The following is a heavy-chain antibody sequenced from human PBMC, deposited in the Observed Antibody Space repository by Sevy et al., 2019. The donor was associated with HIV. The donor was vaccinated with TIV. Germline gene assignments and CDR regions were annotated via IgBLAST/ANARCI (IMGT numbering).Heavy chain of an antibody. CDR3: AGGGGLYGSGSSYVDY. CDR2: IWYDGSNK. J-gene: IGHJ4*02. CDR1: GFTFSTYG. V-gene: IGHV3-33*01. D-gene: IGHD3-10*01. Sequence: GGSLRLSCAATGFTFSTYGMHWVRQAPGKGLEWVAVIWYDGSNKYYADSVKGRFTISRDNSKNTLYLQMNSLRVEDTAVYYCAGGGGLYGSGSSYVDYWGQGTLVTVSS.